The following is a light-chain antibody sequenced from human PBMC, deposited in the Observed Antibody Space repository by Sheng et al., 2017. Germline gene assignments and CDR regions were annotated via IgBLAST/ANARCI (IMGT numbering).Light chain of an antibody. Sequence: EIVLTQSPATLSFSPGDTVTLSCRASQSVVTYLVWYQQRPGQAPRLLFHDASNRAPGIPARFSGSGSGTDFTLTISSLEPEDSAVYYCQQRANWPPITFGQGTRLEIK. CDR3: QQRANWPPIT. J-gene: IGKJ5*01. V-gene: IGKV3-11*01. CDR2: DAS. CDR1: QSVVTY.